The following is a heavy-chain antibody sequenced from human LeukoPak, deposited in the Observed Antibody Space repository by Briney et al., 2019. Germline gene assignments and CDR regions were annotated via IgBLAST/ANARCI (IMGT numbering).Heavy chain of an antibody. CDR3: AKDYGPIVVVILGY. CDR2: ISGSGGST. V-gene: IGHV3-23*01. J-gene: IGHJ4*02. CDR1: GFTFSSYA. Sequence: QSGGSLRLSCAASGFTFSSYAMSWVRQAPGKGVEWVSAISGSGGSTYYADSVKGQFTISRDNSKNTLYLQMNSLRAEDTAVYYCAKDYGPIVVVILGYWDQGTLVTVSS. D-gene: IGHD3-22*01.